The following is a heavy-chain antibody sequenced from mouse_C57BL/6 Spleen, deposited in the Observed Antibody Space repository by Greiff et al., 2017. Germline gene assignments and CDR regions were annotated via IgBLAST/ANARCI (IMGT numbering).Heavy chain of an antibody. V-gene: IGHV1-15*01. D-gene: IGHD4-1*01. CDR3: ARSELGRDYAMDD. CDR2: IDPETGGT. Sequence: VQLQQSGAELVRPGASVTLSCKASGYTFTDYEMHWVKQTPVHGLEWIGAIDPETGGTAYNQKFKGPAFLTADKSSSTAYMKLRSLTSEDSAVYYCARSELGRDYAMDDWGQGTSVTVSS. CDR1: GYTFTDYE. J-gene: IGHJ4*01.